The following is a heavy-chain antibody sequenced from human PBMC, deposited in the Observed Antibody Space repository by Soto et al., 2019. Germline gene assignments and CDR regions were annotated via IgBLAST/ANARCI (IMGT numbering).Heavy chain of an antibody. Sequence: SVKVSCKASGGTFSSYAISWVRQAPGQGLEWMGGIIPIFGTANYAQKFQGRVTITADESTSTAYMELSSLRSEDTAVYYCARCPVGYCSSTSSTKAKYYYYYYGMDVWGQGTTVTVS. CDR2: IIPIFGTA. CDR3: ARCPVGYCSSTSSTKAKYYYYYYGMDV. J-gene: IGHJ6*02. V-gene: IGHV1-69*13. CDR1: GGTFSSYA. D-gene: IGHD2-2*01.